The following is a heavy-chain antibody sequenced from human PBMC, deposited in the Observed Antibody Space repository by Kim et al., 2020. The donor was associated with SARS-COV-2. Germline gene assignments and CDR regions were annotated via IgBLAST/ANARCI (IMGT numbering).Heavy chain of an antibody. CDR3: AKDLGRWCSWYLCVGY. V-gene: IGHV3-23*01. J-gene: IGHJ4*02. Sequence: SVKGRFTISRDNSQNTLYLQMNRLSAGETAVYYCAKDLGRWCSWYLCVGYWGQGTLVTVSS. D-gene: IGHD6-13*01.